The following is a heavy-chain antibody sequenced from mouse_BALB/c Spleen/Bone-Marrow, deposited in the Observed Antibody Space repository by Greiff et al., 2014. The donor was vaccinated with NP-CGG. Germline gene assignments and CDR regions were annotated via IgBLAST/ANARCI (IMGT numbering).Heavy chain of an antibody. CDR2: IYPGDGDT. Sequence: VQLEESGAELARPGASVKLSCKASGYTFTSYWMQWVKQRPGQGLEWIGAIYPGDGDTRYTQKFKGKATLTADKSSSTAYLQLSSLESEDYAVYYCSRDDHSLDYWGQGTTLTVSS. CDR1: GYTFTSYW. J-gene: IGHJ2*01. V-gene: IGHV1-87*01. CDR3: SRDDHSLDY.